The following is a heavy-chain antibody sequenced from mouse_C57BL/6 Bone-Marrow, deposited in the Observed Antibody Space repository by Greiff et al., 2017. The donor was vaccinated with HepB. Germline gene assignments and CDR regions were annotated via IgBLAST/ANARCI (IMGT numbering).Heavy chain of an antibody. CDR2: ISSGGSYT. J-gene: IGHJ1*03. D-gene: IGHD1-1*01. V-gene: IGHV5-6*01. Sequence: EVQLVESGGDLVKPGGSLKLSCAASGFTFSSYGMSWVRQTPDKRLEWVATISSGGSYTYYPDSVKGRFTISRDNAKNTLYLQMSSRKSEDTAMYYCARPDYYGSSYWYFDVWGTGTTVTVSS. CDR1: GFTFSSYG. CDR3: ARPDYYGSSYWYFDV.